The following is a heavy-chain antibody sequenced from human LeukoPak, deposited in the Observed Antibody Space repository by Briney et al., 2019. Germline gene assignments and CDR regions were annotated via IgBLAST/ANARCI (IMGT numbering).Heavy chain of an antibody. CDR3: VRDIGFLEWNTPTTWVDP. D-gene: IGHD3-3*01. Sequence: GGSLRLSSAASGFTFCGYWMSWVRQAPGKGREWLANINQDGSEKYYMDSVKGPFTISRDNATNSLYLRMNRLRAKDTAVYLSVRDIGFLEWNTPTTWVDPWGQGNLVTVSS. CDR1: GFTFCGYW. V-gene: IGHV3-7*01. CDR2: INQDGSEK. J-gene: IGHJ5*02.